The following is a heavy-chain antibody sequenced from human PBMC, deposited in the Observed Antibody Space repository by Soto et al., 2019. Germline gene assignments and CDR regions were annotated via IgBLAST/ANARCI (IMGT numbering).Heavy chain of an antibody. Sequence: QVQLQESGPGLVKPSQTLSLTCTVSGGSISSGDYYWSWIRQPPGKGLEWIGYIYYSGSTYYNPSLTSRVTISVDTSKNQFSLKLSSVTAADTAVYYCARGGNYDFGLDYYGMDVWGQGTTVTVSS. CDR2: IYYSGST. V-gene: IGHV4-30-4*01. CDR3: ARGGNYDFGLDYYGMDV. D-gene: IGHD3-3*01. CDR1: GGSISSGDYY. J-gene: IGHJ6*02.